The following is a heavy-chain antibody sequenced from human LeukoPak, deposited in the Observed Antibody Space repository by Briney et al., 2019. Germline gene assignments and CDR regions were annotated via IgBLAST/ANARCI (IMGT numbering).Heavy chain of an antibody. CDR2: IYHSGST. V-gene: IGHV4-38-2*02. Sequence: PSETLSLTCTVSGYSISSGNYWGWIRQPPGKGPEWIGSIYHSGSTYYNPSLKSRVSISVDTSKNQFSLRLSSVTAADTAVYYCARDFYGGKGPHYYYMDVWGKGTTVTVSS. J-gene: IGHJ6*03. CDR3: ARDFYGGKGPHYYYMDV. CDR1: GYSISSGNY. D-gene: IGHD4-23*01.